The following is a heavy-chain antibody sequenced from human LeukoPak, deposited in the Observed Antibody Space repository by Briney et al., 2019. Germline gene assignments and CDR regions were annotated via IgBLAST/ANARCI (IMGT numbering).Heavy chain of an antibody. CDR3: ARDSSWSFDH. Sequence: PSETLSLTCSVSGGSISTTSYYWGWIRQPPGKGLERIGTIYYTGSTYYNPSLQSRVTISVDTSKSHFSLNLSSVTAADTAVYYCARDSSWSFDHWGQGILVTVSS. CDR1: GGSISTTSYY. J-gene: IGHJ4*02. CDR2: IYYTGST. V-gene: IGHV4-39*02. D-gene: IGHD6-13*01.